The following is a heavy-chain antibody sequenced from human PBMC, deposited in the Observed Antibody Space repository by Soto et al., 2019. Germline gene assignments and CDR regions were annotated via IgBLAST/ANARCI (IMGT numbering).Heavy chain of an antibody. CDR1: GGSISSGDHY. D-gene: IGHD6-13*01. Sequence: SETLSLTCTVSGGSISSGDHYWSWIRQPPGKGLEWIGYIYYSGSTYYNPSLKSRVTISVDTSKNQFSLKLSSVTAADTAVYYCARARATIAAAAIFDCWGQGTLVTVSS. CDR3: ARARATIAAAAIFDC. V-gene: IGHV4-30-4*01. J-gene: IGHJ4*02. CDR2: IYYSGST.